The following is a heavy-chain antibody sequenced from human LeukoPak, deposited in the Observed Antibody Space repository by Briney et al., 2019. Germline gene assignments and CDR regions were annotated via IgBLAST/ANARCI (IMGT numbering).Heavy chain of an antibody. V-gene: IGHV1-2*02. J-gene: IGHJ5*02. CDR3: ARGVVPAARHNWFDP. CDR2: INPNSGGT. CDR1: GYTFTGYY. Sequence: ASVKVPCKASGYTFTGYYMHWVRQAPGRGLEWMGWINPNSGGTNYAQKFQGRVTMTRDTSIGTAYMELSRLRSDDTAVYYCARGVVPAARHNWFDPRGQGTLVTVSS. D-gene: IGHD2-2*01.